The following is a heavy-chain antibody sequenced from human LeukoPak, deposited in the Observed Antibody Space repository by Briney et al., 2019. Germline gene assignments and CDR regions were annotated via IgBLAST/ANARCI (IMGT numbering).Heavy chain of an antibody. CDR3: ARGPLTYYYDSSGPGVDY. D-gene: IGHD3-22*01. J-gene: IGHJ4*02. V-gene: IGHV3-21*01. Sequence: GGSLRLSCAAYGFTFSSYSMNWVRQAPGKGLEWVSSISSSSSYIYYADSVKGRFTISRDNAKNSLYLQMNSLRAEDTAVYYCARGPLTYYYDSSGPGVDYWGQGTLVTVSS. CDR2: ISSSSSYI. CDR1: GFTFSSYS.